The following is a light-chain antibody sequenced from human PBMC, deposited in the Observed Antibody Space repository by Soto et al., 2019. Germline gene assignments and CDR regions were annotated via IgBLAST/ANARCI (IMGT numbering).Light chain of an antibody. CDR3: QQYDSVPIT. Sequence: DTQMTQSPSSLSASVGDRVTITCQASQDITNVLNWYQQKPGEAPKLLLYDVSNLHTGVPSRFSGSGRRTHFTFTITNLQPEDVATYYCQQYDSVPITFGQGTRLEIQ. CDR1: QDITNV. CDR2: DVS. J-gene: IGKJ5*01. V-gene: IGKV1-33*01.